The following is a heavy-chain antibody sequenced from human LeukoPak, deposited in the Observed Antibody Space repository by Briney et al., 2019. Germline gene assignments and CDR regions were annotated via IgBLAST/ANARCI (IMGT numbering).Heavy chain of an antibody. CDR1: GFTISSYA. D-gene: IGHD6-13*01. CDR3: AGAESGSWDFGR. V-gene: IGHV3-23*01. J-gene: IGHJ4*02. Sequence: GGSLRLSCAASGFTISSYAMSWVRQSPGKGLAWVSAISGSGGSTYYADSVKGRFTISRDNSKNTLYLQMNSLRAEDTAVYYCAGAESGSWDFGRGAQGTLVTVSS. CDR2: ISGSGGST.